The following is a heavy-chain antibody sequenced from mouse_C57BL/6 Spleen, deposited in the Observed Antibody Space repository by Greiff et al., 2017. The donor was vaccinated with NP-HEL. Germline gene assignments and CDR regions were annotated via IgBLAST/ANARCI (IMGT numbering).Heavy chain of an antibody. D-gene: IGHD2-3*01. CDR3: ARSRADGYQYYFDY. CDR2: IYPGNGDT. CDR1: GYTFTSYN. J-gene: IGHJ2*01. Sequence: LQQSGAELVRPGASVKMSCKASGYTFTSYNMHWVKQTPRQGLEWIGAIYPGNGDTSYNQKFKGKATLTEDKSSSTAYMQLSSLTSEDSAVYFCARSRADGYQYYFDYWGQGTTLTVSS. V-gene: IGHV1-12*01.